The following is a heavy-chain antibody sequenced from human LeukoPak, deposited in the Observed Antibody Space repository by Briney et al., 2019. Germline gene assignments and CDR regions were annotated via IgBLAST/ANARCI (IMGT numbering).Heavy chain of an antibody. Sequence: QPGRSLRLSCAASGFTFSSYGMHWVRQAPGKGLEWVAVIWYDGSNKYYADSVKGRFTISRDNSKNTLYLQMNSLRAEDTAVYYCARDGGGYSYGYGDAFDIWGQGTMVTVSS. CDR3: ARDGGGYSYGYGDAFDI. V-gene: IGHV3-33*01. CDR1: GFTFSSYG. CDR2: IWYDGSNK. J-gene: IGHJ3*02. D-gene: IGHD5-18*01.